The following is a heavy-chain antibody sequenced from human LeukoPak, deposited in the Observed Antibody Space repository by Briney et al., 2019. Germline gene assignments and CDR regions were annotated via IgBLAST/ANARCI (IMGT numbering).Heavy chain of an antibody. J-gene: IGHJ4*02. Sequence: PGRSLRLSCAASGFTFSRSAMHWVRQAPGKGLEWVAIISYDGCNKYYGDSVKGRFTIYRDNSKNTVYLQMNSLRAEDTAVYFCVSLGYSSSSVRYWGQGTLVTVSS. V-gene: IGHV3-30*04. D-gene: IGHD6-6*01. CDR3: VSLGYSSSSVRY. CDR2: ISYDGCNK. CDR1: GFTFSRSA.